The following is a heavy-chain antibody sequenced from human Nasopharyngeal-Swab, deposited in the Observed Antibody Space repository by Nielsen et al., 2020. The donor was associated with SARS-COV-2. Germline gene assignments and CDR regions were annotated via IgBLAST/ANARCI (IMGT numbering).Heavy chain of an antibody. D-gene: IGHD5-12*01. CDR2: ISTTTGTI. CDR1: GLCFSNYE. V-gene: IGHV3-48*03. J-gene: IGHJ3*02. Sequence: GGSLRLSCAASGLCFSNYEMNWVRQAPGKGLEWISYISTTTGTIYYADSVKGRFTISKDNAKNSLYLQMNTLRVEDTAVYYCASEVPYSGHDDAFDIWGQGTMVTVSA. CDR3: ASEVPYSGHDDAFDI.